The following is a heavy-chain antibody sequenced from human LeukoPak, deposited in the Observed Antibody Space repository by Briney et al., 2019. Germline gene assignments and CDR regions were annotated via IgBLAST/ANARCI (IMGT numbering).Heavy chain of an antibody. D-gene: IGHD2-15*01. CDR3: ARVLNPIYCSGGSCYSHYFDY. V-gene: IGHV1-3*03. CDR2: INAGNGNT. Sequence: ASVKVSCKASGYTFTSYAMHWVRQAPGQRLEWMGWINAGNGNTKYSQEFQGRVSITRDTSASTAYMELSSLRSEDMAVYYCARVLNPIYCSGGSCYSHYFDYWGQGTLVTVSS. J-gene: IGHJ4*02. CDR1: GYTFTSYA.